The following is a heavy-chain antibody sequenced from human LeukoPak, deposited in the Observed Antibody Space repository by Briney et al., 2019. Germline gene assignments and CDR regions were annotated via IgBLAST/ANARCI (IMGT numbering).Heavy chain of an antibody. V-gene: IGHV4-59*01. J-gene: IGHJ3*02. D-gene: IGHD6-13*01. Sequence: PSETLSLTCTVSGDSIRSYYWSWIRQPPGKGLEWIAYIYYSGHTNYNPSLKSRVTISVDTSKNQFSLNLSSVTAADTAVYYCARGAAGNRAAFDIWGLGTLVTVSS. CDR3: ARGAAGNRAAFDI. CDR1: GDSIRSYY. CDR2: IYYSGHT.